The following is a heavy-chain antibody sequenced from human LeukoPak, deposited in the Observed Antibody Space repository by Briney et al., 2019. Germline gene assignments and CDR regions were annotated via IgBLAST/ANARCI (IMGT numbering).Heavy chain of an antibody. CDR3: ARAVVGARRAYYYYMDV. Sequence: SETLSLTCTVSGGSISSYYWSWIRQPPGKGLEWIGFIFYSGTTNYNPSLKSRVTISVDTSKNQFSLKLSSVTAADTAVYYCARAVVGARRAYYYYMDVWGKGTTVTVSS. J-gene: IGHJ6*03. V-gene: IGHV4-59*01. D-gene: IGHD1-26*01. CDR1: GGSISSYY. CDR2: IFYSGTT.